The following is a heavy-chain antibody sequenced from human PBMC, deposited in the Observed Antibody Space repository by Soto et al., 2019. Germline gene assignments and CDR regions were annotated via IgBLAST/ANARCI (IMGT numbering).Heavy chain of an antibody. CDR2: ISWNSRSI. Sequence: PGGSLRLSCAASGFSFDDYAMNLVRQFPGKGLEWVSGISWNSRSIDYADSVKGRFTISRDNARNSLYLRMNSLRPEDTALYYCVKDISGYKNSFDCWGQGTLVTVSS. V-gene: IGHV3-9*01. CDR1: GFSFDDYA. J-gene: IGHJ4*02. CDR3: VKDISGYKNSFDC. D-gene: IGHD5-12*01.